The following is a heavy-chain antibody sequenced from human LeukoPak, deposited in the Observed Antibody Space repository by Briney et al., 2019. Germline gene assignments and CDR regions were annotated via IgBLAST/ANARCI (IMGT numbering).Heavy chain of an antibody. Sequence: GGSLRLSCAASGFTFSSYAMSWVRQAPGKGLEWVSAISGSGGSTYYADSVRGRFTISRDNSKNTLNLQMNSLRAEDTAVYYCAKGQWELPTDFDYWGQGTLVTVSS. V-gene: IGHV3-23*01. CDR2: ISGSGGST. CDR1: GFTFSSYA. D-gene: IGHD1-26*01. J-gene: IGHJ4*02. CDR3: AKGQWELPTDFDY.